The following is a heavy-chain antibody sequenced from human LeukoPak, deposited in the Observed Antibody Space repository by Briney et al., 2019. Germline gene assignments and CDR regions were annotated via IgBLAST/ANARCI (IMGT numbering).Heavy chain of an antibody. CDR2: ISGSGGST. CDR3: AGARDAFDI. J-gene: IGHJ3*02. V-gene: IGHV3-23*01. D-gene: IGHD1-26*01. CDR1: GFTFSSYA. Sequence: GGSLRLSCAASGFTFSSYAMSWVRQAPGKGLEWVSAISGSGGSTYYADSVKGRFTISRDNAKNSLYLQMNSLRAEDTAVYYCAGARDAFDIWGQGTMVTVTS.